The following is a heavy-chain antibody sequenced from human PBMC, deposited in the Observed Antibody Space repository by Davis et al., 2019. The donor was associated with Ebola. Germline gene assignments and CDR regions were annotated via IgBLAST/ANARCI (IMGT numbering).Heavy chain of an antibody. Sequence: SVKVSCKASGGTFNNYVIRWVRQAPGQGLEWMGGIIPVFGTVKYAQKFQDRVTITADESTSTVYMELSSLTSEDTAVYYCARGTVVHLDAFDMWPRDNGHRLF. CDR2: IIPVFGTV. J-gene: IGHJ3*02. CDR3: ARGTVVHLDAFDM. V-gene: IGHV1-69*13. CDR1: GGTFNNYV. D-gene: IGHD4-23*01.